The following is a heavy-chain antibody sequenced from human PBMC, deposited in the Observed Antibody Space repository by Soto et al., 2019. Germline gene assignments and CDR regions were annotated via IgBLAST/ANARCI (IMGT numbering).Heavy chain of an antibody. Sequence: PGGSLRLSCAASGFTFSSYGMHWVRQAPGKGLEWVAVISYDGSNKYYADSVKGRFTISRDNSKNTLYLQMNSLRAEDTAVYYCAKPFGIGVEVSFDYWGQGTLVTVSS. V-gene: IGHV3-30*18. CDR3: AKPFGIGVEVSFDY. J-gene: IGHJ4*02. CDR1: GFTFSSYG. D-gene: IGHD2-8*01. CDR2: ISYDGSNK.